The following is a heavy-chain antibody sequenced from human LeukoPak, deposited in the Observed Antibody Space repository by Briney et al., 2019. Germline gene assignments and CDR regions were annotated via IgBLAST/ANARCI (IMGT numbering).Heavy chain of an antibody. CDR2: IKQDGSEK. D-gene: IGHD2-2*02. V-gene: IGHV3-7*01. J-gene: IGHJ4*02. Sequence: GGSLRLSCAASGFTFSSYWMSWVRQAPGKGLEWVANIKQDGSEKYYVDSVKGRFTISRDNAKNSLYLQMNSLRAEDTAVYYCARDVYCSSTSCYSSNYYWGQGTLVTVSS. CDR3: ARDVYCSSTSCYSSNYY. CDR1: GFTFSSYW.